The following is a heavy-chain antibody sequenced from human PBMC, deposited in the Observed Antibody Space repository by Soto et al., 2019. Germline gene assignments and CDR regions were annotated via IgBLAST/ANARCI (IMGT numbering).Heavy chain of an antibody. D-gene: IGHD3-22*01. J-gene: IGHJ4*02. Sequence: PGGSLRLSCAASGFTFSSYAMSWVRQAPGKGLEWVSAISGSGGSTYYADSVKGRFTISRDNSKNTLYLQMNSLRAEDTAVYYCAKAYSPYYYDSSDYPPYFDYWGQGTLVTVSS. CDR2: ISGSGGST. CDR1: GFTFSSYA. CDR3: AKAYSPYYYDSSDYPPYFDY. V-gene: IGHV3-23*01.